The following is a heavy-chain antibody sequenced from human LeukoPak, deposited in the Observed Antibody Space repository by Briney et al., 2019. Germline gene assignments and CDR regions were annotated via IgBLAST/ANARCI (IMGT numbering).Heavy chain of an antibody. Sequence: GGSLRLSCTASGFTLGSHDMHWVRQIPGQGLEWVAAVSSGFHAFFADSVQGRFTVSREDARNSLYLQMNSLRAGDTAVYYCVREARGYQYTYFDYWGQGTLVTVSS. V-gene: IGHV3-13*01. CDR2: VSSGFHA. J-gene: IGHJ4*02. CDR1: GFTLGSHD. CDR3: VREARGYQYTYFDY. D-gene: IGHD5-18*01.